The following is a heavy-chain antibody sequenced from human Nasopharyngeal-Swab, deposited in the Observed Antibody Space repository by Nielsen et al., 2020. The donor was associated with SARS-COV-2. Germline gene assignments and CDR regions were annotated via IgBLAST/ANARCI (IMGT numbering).Heavy chain of an antibody. J-gene: IGHJ4*02. CDR1: GGSISSSSYY. CDR3: ARKIITIFGAESGAFDY. D-gene: IGHD3-3*01. V-gene: IGHV4-39*07. CDR2: IYYSGST. Sequence: SETLSLTCTVSGGSISSSSYYWGWIRQPPGKGLEWIGSIYYSGSTYYNPSLKSRVTISVDTSKNQFSLKLSSVTAADTAVYYCARKIITIFGAESGAFDYWGQGTLVTV.